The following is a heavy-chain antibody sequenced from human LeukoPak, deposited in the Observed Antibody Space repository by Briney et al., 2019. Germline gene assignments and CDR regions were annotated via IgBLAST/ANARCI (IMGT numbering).Heavy chain of an antibody. CDR1: GFTFSNYW. CDR3: ARDQVGATPIDY. V-gene: IGHV3-74*01. J-gene: IGHJ4*02. Sequence: GGSLRLSCAASGFTFSNYWMHWVRQTPGEGLLWVSEINGDGSSTGYADSVRGRFTVSRDNAKNTLYLHMNSLRAEDTAVYFCARDQVGATPIDYWGQGTVVTVSS. CDR2: INGDGSST.